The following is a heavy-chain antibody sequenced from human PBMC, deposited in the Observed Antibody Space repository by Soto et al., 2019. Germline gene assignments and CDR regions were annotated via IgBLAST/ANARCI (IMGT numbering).Heavy chain of an antibody. J-gene: IGHJ4*02. CDR3: AREIFEGVVAATGFDY. D-gene: IGHD2-15*01. Sequence: QVQLVESGGGVVQPGRSLRLSCAASGFTFSSYAMHWVRQAPGKGLEWVAVISYDGSNKYYADSVKGRFTISRDNSKNTLYLQMNSLRAEDTAVYYCAREIFEGVVAATGFDYWGQGTLVTVSS. CDR1: GFTFSSYA. CDR2: ISYDGSNK. V-gene: IGHV3-30-3*01.